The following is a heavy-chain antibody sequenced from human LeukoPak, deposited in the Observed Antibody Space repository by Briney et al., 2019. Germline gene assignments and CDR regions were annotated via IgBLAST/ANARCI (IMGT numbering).Heavy chain of an antibody. CDR2: INHSGST. J-gene: IGHJ4*02. D-gene: IGHD3-10*01. Sequence: ASETLSLTCAVYGGSFSGYYWSWIRQPPGKGLEWIGEINHSGSTNYNPSLKSRVTISVDTSKNQFSLKLSSVTAADTAVYYCARSAPLLWFGELLSPFDYWGQGTLVTVSS. CDR3: ARSAPLLWFGELLSPFDY. CDR1: GGSFSGYY. V-gene: IGHV4-34*01.